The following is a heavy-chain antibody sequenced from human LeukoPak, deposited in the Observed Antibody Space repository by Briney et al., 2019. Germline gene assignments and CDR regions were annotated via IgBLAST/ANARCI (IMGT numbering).Heavy chain of an antibody. CDR2: ISSSSSYI. D-gene: IGHD2-15*01. Sequence: GGSLRLSCAASGFTFSSYSMNWVCQAPGKGLEWVSSISSSSSYIYYADSVKGRFTISRDNAKNSLYLQMNSLRAEDTAVYYCARSEGGEIVVVVAACFDYWGQGTLVTVSS. V-gene: IGHV3-21*01. CDR1: GFTFSSYS. CDR3: ARSEGGEIVVVVAACFDY. J-gene: IGHJ4*02.